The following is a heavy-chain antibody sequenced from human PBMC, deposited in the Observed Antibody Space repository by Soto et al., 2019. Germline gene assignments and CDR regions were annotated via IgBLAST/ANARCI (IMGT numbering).Heavy chain of an antibody. Sequence: SVKVSCKASGGTFSSYAISWVRQAPGQGLEWMGGIIPIFGTANYAQKFQGRVTITADESTSTAYMELSSLRSEDTAVYYCASKPNDIVVVPAAPYYYYGMDVWGQGTTVTVSS. CDR1: GGTFSSYA. D-gene: IGHD2-2*01. CDR3: ASKPNDIVVVPAAPYYYYGMDV. V-gene: IGHV1-69*13. CDR2: IIPIFGTA. J-gene: IGHJ6*02.